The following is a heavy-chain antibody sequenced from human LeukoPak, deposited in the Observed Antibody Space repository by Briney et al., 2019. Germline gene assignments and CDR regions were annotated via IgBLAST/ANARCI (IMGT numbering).Heavy chain of an antibody. J-gene: IGHJ5*02. CDR3: VRDRAEGRAWVEFDP. CDR2: VYSDGVT. Sequence: RGSLRLSCAASGFTVSSYGMSWVRQAPGKGPEWVSLVYSDGVTRYADSVQGRFTISRDNSKNTVYLQMNNLRVEDTAVYHCVRDRAEGRAWVEFDPWGQGILVTVSS. CDR1: GFTVSSYG. V-gene: IGHV3-66*02.